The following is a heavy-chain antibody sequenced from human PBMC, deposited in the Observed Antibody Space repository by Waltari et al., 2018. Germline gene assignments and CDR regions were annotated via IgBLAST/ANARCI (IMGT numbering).Heavy chain of an antibody. CDR1: GFTFSSYG. Sequence: QVQLVESGGGVVQPGRSLRLSCAASGFTFSSYGMHWVRQAPGKGLEWVAVIWYDGSNRYYADSVKGRFTISRDNSKNTLYLQMNSLRAEDTAVYYCAKASEGASSFDYWGQGTLVTVSS. CDR3: AKASEGASSFDY. V-gene: IGHV3-30*18. J-gene: IGHJ4*02. CDR2: IWYDGSNR. D-gene: IGHD1-26*01.